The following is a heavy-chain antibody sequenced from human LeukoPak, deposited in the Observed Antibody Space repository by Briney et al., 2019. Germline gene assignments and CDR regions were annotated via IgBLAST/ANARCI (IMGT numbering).Heavy chain of an antibody. V-gene: IGHV4-59*01. D-gene: IGHD4-17*01. CDR2: IYYSGTT. J-gene: IGHJ6*02. CDR3: AREDPQTTVPEGMDV. CDR1: GGSIRYYY. Sequence: PSETLSLTCTVSGGSIRYYYWSWIRQTPGKRLERIGYIYYSGTTNYNPSLKSRVTISVDTSKNQFSLKLRSVTAADTAVYYCAREDPQTTVPEGMDVWGQGTTVTVSS.